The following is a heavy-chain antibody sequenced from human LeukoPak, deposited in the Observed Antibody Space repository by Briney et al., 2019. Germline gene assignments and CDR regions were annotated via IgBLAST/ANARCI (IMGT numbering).Heavy chain of an antibody. CDR1: GDSISTYY. Sequence: SETLSLTCTVSGDSISTYYWTWIRQPPGKGLEWIGYIYYSGGTHYNSSLKSRDTISLDTPKNQFSLKLDSVTAADTAVYYCASGGEVAAGDALDIWGQGTKVTVSS. CDR3: ASGGEVAAGDALDI. V-gene: IGHV4-59*01. CDR2: IYYSGGT. J-gene: IGHJ3*02. D-gene: IGHD2-21*01.